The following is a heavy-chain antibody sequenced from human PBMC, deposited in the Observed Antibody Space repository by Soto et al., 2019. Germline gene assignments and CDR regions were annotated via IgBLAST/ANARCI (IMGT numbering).Heavy chain of an antibody. V-gene: IGHV4-30-4*01. D-gene: IGHD2-21*02. CDR3: ARARGNSEAFDI. CDR1: GGSISSGDYY. CDR2: IYYSGSP. J-gene: IGHJ3*02. Sequence: SATLSLTCTVSGGSISSGDYYWSWIRQPPGKGLEWIGYIYYSGSPYYNPSLKSRVTISVDTSKNQFSLKLNSVTAADTAVYYCARARGNSEAFDIWGQGTMVT.